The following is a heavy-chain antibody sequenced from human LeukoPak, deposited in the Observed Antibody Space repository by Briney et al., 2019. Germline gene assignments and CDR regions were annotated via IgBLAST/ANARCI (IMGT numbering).Heavy chain of an antibody. CDR3: ARDMGEYQLLSSPFDY. CDR1: GFSVSSNY. V-gene: IGHV3-66*01. D-gene: IGHD2-2*01. J-gene: IGHJ4*02. CDR2: IYSGGNT. Sequence: GGSLRLSCSASGFSVSSNYMSWVRQAPGKGLEWVSVIYSGGNTNYADSVKGRFTISRDNSKNTLYLQMNNLRAEDTAVYYCARDMGEYQLLSSPFDYWGQGTLVTVSS.